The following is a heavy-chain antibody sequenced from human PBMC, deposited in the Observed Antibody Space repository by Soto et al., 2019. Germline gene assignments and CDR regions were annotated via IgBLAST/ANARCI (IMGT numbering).Heavy chain of an antibody. D-gene: IGHD3-22*01. CDR1: GFTFSSYA. V-gene: IGHV3-23*01. J-gene: IGHJ5*02. CDR3: AKGGIDDSSGYYFGWFDP. Sequence: PGGSLRLSCAASGFTFSSYAMSWVRQAPGKGLEWVSAISGSGGSTYYADSVKGRFTISRDNSKNTLYLQMNSLRAEDTAVYYCAKGGIDDSSGYYFGWFDPWGQGTLVTVSS. CDR2: ISGSGGST.